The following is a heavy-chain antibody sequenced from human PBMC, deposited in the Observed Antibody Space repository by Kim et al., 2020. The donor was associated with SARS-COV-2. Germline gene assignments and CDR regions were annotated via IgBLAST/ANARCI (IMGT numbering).Heavy chain of an antibody. D-gene: IGHD6-19*01. CDR1: GFTFGDYA. CDR3: SRDAGQWLVYWGFDY. Sequence: GGSLRLSCTASGFTFGDYAMSWFRQAPGKGLEWVGFIRSKAYGGTTEYAASVKGRFTISRDDSKSIAYLQMNSLKTEDTAVYYCSRDAGQWLVYWGFDYWGQGTLVTVSS. V-gene: IGHV3-49*03. J-gene: IGHJ4*02. CDR2: IRSKAYGGTT.